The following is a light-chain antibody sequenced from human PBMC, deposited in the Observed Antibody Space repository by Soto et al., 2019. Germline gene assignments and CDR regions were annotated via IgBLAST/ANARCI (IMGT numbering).Light chain of an antibody. Sequence: IQMPPSPSTLSGSIGDRVTITCRPSQTISSWLAWYQQKPGKAPKLLIYKASTLKSGVPSRFSGSGSGTEFTLTISSLQSEDSAVYFCQQYNNWPPLTFGGGTKVDIK. CDR3: QQYNNWPPLT. CDR1: QTISSW. V-gene: IGKV1-5*03. CDR2: KAS. J-gene: IGKJ4*01.